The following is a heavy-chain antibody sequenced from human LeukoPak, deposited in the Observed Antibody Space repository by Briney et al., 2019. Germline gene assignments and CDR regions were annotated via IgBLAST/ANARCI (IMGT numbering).Heavy chain of an antibody. J-gene: IGHJ4*02. CDR2: INWNGGST. Sequence: GGSLRLSCAASGFTFDDYGMSWVRQAPGKGLEWVSGINWNGGSTGYADSVKGRFTISRDNAKNSLYLQMNSLRAEDTALYYCARGYCTNGVCYFHFDYWGQGTLVTVSS. CDR3: ARGYCTNGVCYFHFDY. V-gene: IGHV3-20*04. D-gene: IGHD2-8*01. CDR1: GFTFDDYG.